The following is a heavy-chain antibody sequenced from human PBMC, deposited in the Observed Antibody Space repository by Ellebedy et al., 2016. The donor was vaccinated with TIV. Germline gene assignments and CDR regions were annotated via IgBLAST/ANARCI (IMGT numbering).Heavy chain of an antibody. V-gene: IGHV4-39*01. D-gene: IGHD4-23*01. CDR1: GGSISSSSYC. Sequence: SETLSLTCTVSGGSISSSSYCWGWIRQPPGKGLEWIGSIYYSGSTYYNPSLKSRVTISVYTSKNQFSLKLSSVTAADTAVYYCAIPVEGDYFDYWGQGTLVTVSS. CDR2: IYYSGST. J-gene: IGHJ4*02. CDR3: AIPVEGDYFDY.